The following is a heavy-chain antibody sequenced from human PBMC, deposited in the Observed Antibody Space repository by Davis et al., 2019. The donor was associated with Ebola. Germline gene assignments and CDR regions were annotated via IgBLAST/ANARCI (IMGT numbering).Heavy chain of an antibody. CDR2: IIPILGIA. CDR1: GGTFSSYA. CDR3: ARAGGSGYSYGVFDY. Sequence: SVKVSCKASGGTFSSYAISWVRQAPGQGLEWMGRIIPILGIANYAQKFQGRVTITADKSTSTAYMELSSLRSEDTAVYYCARAGGSGYSYGVFDYWGQGTLVTVSS. J-gene: IGHJ4*02. D-gene: IGHD5-18*01. V-gene: IGHV1-69*04.